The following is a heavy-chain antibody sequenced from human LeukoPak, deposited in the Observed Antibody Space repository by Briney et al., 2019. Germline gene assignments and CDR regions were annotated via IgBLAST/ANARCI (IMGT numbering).Heavy chain of an antibody. J-gene: IGHJ3*02. CDR1: GGSISSYY. D-gene: IGHD2-21*02. Sequence: SETLSPTCTVSGGSISSYYWSWIRQPAGKGLEWIGRLYTSGSTNYNPSLKSRVTMSIDTSKNQFSLKLSSVTAADTALYYCTRDNGGDWYAFDIWGQGTVVTVSS. V-gene: IGHV4-4*07. CDR3: TRDNGGDWYAFDI. CDR2: LYTSGST.